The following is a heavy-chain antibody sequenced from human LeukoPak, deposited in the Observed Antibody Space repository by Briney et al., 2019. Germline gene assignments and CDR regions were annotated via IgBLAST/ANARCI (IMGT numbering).Heavy chain of an antibody. V-gene: IGHV1-2*02. CDR1: GYTFTVYY. J-gene: IGHJ4*02. CDR3: ARGGQILEVITATFDY. D-gene: IGHD1-20*01. Sequence: ASVKVSCKASGYTFTVYYLHWVRQAPGQGPEWMGWFNTNNGGTNYAQRFQGRVTMTRDTSISTAYMELSSLRSDDTAVYYCARGGQILEVITATFDYWGQGTLVTVSS. CDR2: FNTNNGGT.